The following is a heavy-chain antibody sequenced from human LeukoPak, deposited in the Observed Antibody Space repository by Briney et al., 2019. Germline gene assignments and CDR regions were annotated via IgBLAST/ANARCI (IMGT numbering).Heavy chain of an antibody. CDR2: IYYSGST. V-gene: IGHV4-30-4*01. CDR1: GGSLSSGDYY. J-gene: IGHJ6*04. D-gene: IGHD2-2*01. Sequence: SQTLSLTCTVSGGSLSSGDYYWGWLRQPPGRGLEWVGYIYYSGSTYYNPSLKSRVTISVDTSKNQFSLKLSSVTAADTAVYYCARGYQLLHNGMDVWGKGTTVTVSS. CDR3: ARGYQLLHNGMDV.